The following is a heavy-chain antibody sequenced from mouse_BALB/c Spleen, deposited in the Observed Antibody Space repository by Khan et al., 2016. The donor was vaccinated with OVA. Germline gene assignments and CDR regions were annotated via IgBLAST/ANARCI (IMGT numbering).Heavy chain of an antibody. D-gene: IGHD2-3*01. CDR3: TRSGDGSFPF. V-gene: IGHV1S81*02. CDR1: GYTFTSYY. Sequence: QVQLQQSGAELVKPGASVKLSCKASGYTFTSYYMYWVRQRPGQGIEWIGEINPSSGGANFNEKFKSKATLTVDKSSSTAYMQRSSLTSEDSAVYYCTRSGDGSFPFGGQGTLVTVSA. CDR2: INPSSGGA. J-gene: IGHJ3*01.